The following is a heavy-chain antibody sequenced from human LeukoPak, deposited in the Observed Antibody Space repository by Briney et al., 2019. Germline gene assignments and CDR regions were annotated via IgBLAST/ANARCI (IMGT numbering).Heavy chain of an antibody. J-gene: IGHJ4*02. V-gene: IGHV1-46*01. CDR2: INPRRGST. CDR3: TREGAAEAKNFDY. CDR1: GYTFTNYL. D-gene: IGHD6-13*01. Sequence: GASVKVSCKTSGYTFTNYLIHWVRQAPGLGHEWMRIINPRRGSTRYAQKFQDRVVVTRDTSTSTVYMELSSLRSDDTAVYYCTREGAAEAKNFDYWGQGTLVTVSS.